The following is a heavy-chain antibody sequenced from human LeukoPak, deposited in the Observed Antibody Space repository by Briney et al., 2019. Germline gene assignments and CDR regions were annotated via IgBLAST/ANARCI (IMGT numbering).Heavy chain of an antibody. Sequence: ASVKVSCKASGYTFTDYYIQWVRQAPGQGLEWMGWINPNSGGSNYAQKFQGRVNMTRDRSISTAYMEVKSLRSDDTAVYYCARGSYWYDAWGQGTLVTVSS. D-gene: IGHD6-13*01. V-gene: IGHV1-2*02. CDR1: GYTFTDYY. CDR3: ARGSYWYDA. CDR2: INPNSGGS. J-gene: IGHJ5*02.